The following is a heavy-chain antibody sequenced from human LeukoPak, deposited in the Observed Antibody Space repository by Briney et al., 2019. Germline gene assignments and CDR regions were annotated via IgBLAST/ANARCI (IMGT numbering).Heavy chain of an antibody. J-gene: IGHJ6*03. CDR2: ISGSGSRA. CDR3: AKDAAGSYYNPSYNYYYYLDV. V-gene: IGHV3-23*01. Sequence: GGSLRLSCAASGFSFSSYAMSWVRQAPGKGLEWVSAISGSGSRAYSADSVKGRFTISRDNSKSTLFLQMNSLRAEDTAVYYCAKDAAGSYYNPSYNYYYYLDVWGKGTTVTVSS. D-gene: IGHD3-10*01. CDR1: GFSFSSYA.